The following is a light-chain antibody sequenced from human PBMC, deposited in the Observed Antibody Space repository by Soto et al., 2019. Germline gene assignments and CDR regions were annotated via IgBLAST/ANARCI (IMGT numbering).Light chain of an antibody. CDR2: DAS. V-gene: IGKV3-11*01. CDR1: QSVSSY. Sequence: EMLFSQTATALSLSPGERATLSFRASQSVSSYLACYQQKPGQAPRLLIYDASNRATGIPARFSGSGSGTDFTLTISSLEPEDFAVYYCQQRSNWPLTFGRGTKVDI. J-gene: IGKJ4*01. CDR3: QQRSNWPLT.